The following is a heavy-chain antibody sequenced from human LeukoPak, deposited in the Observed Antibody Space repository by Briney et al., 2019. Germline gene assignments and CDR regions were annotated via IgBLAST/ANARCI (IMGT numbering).Heavy chain of an antibody. D-gene: IGHD3-3*01. CDR1: GYTFTGYY. V-gene: IGHV1-2*06. CDR2: INPNSGGT. CDR3: ARAAGSRYYDSNWFDP. Sequence: ASVKVSCKASGYTFTGYYMHWVRQAPGQGLEWMGRINPNSGGTNYAQKFQGRVTMTRDTSISTAYMELSRLRSDDTAVYYCARAAGSRYYDSNWFDPWGQGTLVTVSS. J-gene: IGHJ5*02.